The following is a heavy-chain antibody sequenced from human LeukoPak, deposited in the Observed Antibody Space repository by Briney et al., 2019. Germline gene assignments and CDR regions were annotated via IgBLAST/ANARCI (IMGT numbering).Heavy chain of an antibody. Sequence: GSSVKVSCKASGGTFSSYAISWVRQAPGQGLEWMGGIIPIFGTANYAQKFQGIVTITTDESTSTAYMELSSLRSEDTAVYYCARGGYYDSSGYFDYWGQGTLVTVSS. CDR1: GGTFSSYA. CDR3: ARGGYYDSSGYFDY. J-gene: IGHJ4*02. V-gene: IGHV1-69*05. D-gene: IGHD3-22*01. CDR2: IIPIFGTA.